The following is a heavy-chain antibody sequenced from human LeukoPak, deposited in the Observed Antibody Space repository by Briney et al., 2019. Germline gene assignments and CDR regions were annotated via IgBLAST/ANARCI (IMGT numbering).Heavy chain of an antibody. CDR1: GYSISSGYY. CDR3: ARDEYDFWSGYPEYYFDY. D-gene: IGHD3-3*01. Sequence: SETLSLTCTVSGYSISSGYYWGWIRQPPGKGLEWIGSIYHSGSTYYNPSLKSRVTISVDTSKNQFSLKLSSVTAADTAVYYCARDEYDFWSGYPEYYFDYWGQGTLVTVSS. V-gene: IGHV4-38-2*02. J-gene: IGHJ4*02. CDR2: IYHSGST.